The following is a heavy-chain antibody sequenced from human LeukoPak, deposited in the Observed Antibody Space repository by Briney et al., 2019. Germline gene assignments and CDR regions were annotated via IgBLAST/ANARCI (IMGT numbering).Heavy chain of an antibody. J-gene: IGHJ5*02. V-gene: IGHV3-30*04. CDR1: GFTFSSYA. Sequence: GSLSLSCAASGFTFSSYAMHWVRQAPGKGLEWVAVISYDGSNKYYADSVKGRFTISRDNSKNTLYLQMNSLRAEDTAVYYCAREMFDPWGQGTLVTVSS. CDR2: ISYDGSNK. CDR3: AREMFDP.